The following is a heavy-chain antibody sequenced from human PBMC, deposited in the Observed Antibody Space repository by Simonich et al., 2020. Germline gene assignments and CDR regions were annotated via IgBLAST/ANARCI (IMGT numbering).Heavy chain of an antibody. CDR1: GGSLSSYY. CDR3: ARLPDY. V-gene: IGHV4-59*08. J-gene: IGHJ4*02. CDR2: IYYSGST. Sequence: QVQLQESGPGLVKPSETLSLTCPASGGSLSSYYWSWIRQPPGKGLEWIGYIYYSGSTNDNPALKSRVTISVDTSKNQFSLKLSSVTAADTAVYYCARLPDYWGQGTLVTVSS.